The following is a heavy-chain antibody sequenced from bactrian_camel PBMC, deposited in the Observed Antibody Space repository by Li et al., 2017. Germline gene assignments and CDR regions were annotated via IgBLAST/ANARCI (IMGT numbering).Heavy chain of an antibody. CDR3: ASGGFAY. V-gene: IGHV3-2*01. Sequence: HVQLVESGGGLVLPGGSLRLSCAASGFTFTTYYMNWVRQAPGKGLEWVASIDTGGANGYYAESVKGRFTISRDNDKSTVYLQMNSLKSDDTALYYCASGGFAYWGQGTQVTVS. CDR1: GFTFTTYY. CDR2: IDTGGANG. J-gene: IGHJ4*01.